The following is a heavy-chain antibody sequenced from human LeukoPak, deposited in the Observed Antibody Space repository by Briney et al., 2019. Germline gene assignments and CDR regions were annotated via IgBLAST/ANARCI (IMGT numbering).Heavy chain of an antibody. J-gene: IGHJ6*03. CDR2: ISGSGTST. V-gene: IGHV3-21*01. Sequence: GGSLRLSCVASGFTFRSYGMHWVRQAPGKGLEWVSTISGSGTSTYYADSVKGRFTISRDNSKKSLYLQMTSLRVDDTAVYYCARARPFGPHYIDVWGKGTTVTVSS. CDR3: ARARPFGPHYIDV. D-gene: IGHD3/OR15-3a*01. CDR1: GFTFRSYG.